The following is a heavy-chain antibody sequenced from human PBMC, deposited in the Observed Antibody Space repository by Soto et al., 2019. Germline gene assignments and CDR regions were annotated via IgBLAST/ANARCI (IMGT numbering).Heavy chain of an antibody. Sequence: SETLSLTCTVSGGSISSSSYYWGWIRQPPGKGLEWIGSIYYSGSTYYNPSLKSRVTISVDTSKNQFSLKLSSVTAADTAVYYCARRRSFRSYYYYYMDVWGKGTTVTVSS. D-gene: IGHD1-26*01. CDR3: ARRRSFRSYYYYYMDV. CDR2: IYYSGST. CDR1: GGSISSSSYY. V-gene: IGHV4-39*01. J-gene: IGHJ6*03.